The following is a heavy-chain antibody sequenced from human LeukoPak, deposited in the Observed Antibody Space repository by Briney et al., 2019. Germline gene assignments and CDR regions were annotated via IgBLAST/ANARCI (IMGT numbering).Heavy chain of an antibody. CDR1: GFTFSSYA. CDR2: ISYDGSNK. J-gene: IGHJ4*02. CDR3: AKEGIAVRGAYFDY. Sequence: GGSLRLSCAASGFTFSSYAMHWVRQAPGKGLEWVAVISYDGSNKYYADSVKGRFTISRDNSKNTLYLQMNSLRAEDTAVYYCAKEGIAVRGAYFDYWGQGTLVTVSS. D-gene: IGHD3-10*01. V-gene: IGHV3-30-3*01.